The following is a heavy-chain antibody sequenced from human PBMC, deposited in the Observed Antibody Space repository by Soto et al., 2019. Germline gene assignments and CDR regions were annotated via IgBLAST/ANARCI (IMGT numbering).Heavy chain of an antibody. J-gene: IGHJ6*02. CDR2: MNPNSGNT. CDR3: ARDLIMITFGGVITYYGMDV. Sequence: ASVKVSCKASGYTFTSYDINWVRQATGQGLEWMGWMNPNSGNTGYAQKLQGRVTMTRNTSISTAYMEMSSLRSDDTAVYYCARDLIMITFGGVITYYGMDVWGQGTTVTVSS. D-gene: IGHD3-16*02. V-gene: IGHV1-8*01. CDR1: GYTFTSYD.